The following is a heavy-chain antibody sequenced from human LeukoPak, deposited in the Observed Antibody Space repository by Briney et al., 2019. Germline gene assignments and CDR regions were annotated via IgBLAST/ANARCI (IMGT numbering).Heavy chain of an antibody. CDR1: GFTFSNYG. CDR2: TSYDGNNK. D-gene: IGHD4-11*01. CDR3: ARDRSNLFDY. J-gene: IGHJ4*02. V-gene: IGHV3-30*03. Sequence: QAGGSLRLSCTVSGFTFSNYGMHWVRQAPGKGLEWVAVTSYDGNNKYYTDSVKGRFTISRDSSKNTLYPQTNSLRAEDTALYYCARDRSNLFDYWGQGTLVIVSS.